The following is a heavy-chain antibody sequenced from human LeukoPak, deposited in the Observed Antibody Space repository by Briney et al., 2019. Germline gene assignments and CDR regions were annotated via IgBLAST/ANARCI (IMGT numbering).Heavy chain of an antibody. V-gene: IGHV4-4*07. CDR3: AGSHISVVVTAVYDY. Sequence: PSETLSLTCTVSGGSISSYYWSWIRQPAGKGLEWIGRIYTSGSTNYNPSLKSRVTISVDKSKNQFSLKLSSVTAADTAVYYCAGSHISVVVTAVYDYWGRGTLVTVSS. D-gene: IGHD2-21*02. CDR1: GGSISSYY. J-gene: IGHJ4*02. CDR2: IYTSGST.